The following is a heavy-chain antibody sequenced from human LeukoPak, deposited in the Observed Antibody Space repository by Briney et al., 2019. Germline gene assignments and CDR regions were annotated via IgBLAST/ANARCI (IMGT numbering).Heavy chain of an antibody. D-gene: IGHD3-10*01. Sequence: PGGSLRLSCAASGFTFSGYAMHWVRQAPGKGLEWVAVISYDGSNKYYADSVKGRFTISRDNSKNTLYLQMNSLRAEDTAVYYCARVGGYYGPTDYWGQGTLVTVSS. CDR2: ISYDGSNK. V-gene: IGHV3-30*01. J-gene: IGHJ4*02. CDR1: GFTFSGYA. CDR3: ARVGGYYGPTDY.